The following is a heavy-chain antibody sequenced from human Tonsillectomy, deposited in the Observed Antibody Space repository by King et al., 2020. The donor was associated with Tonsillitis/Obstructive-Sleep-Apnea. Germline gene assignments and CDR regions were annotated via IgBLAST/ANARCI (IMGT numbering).Heavy chain of an antibody. Sequence: VQLVESGGGLVQPGGSLRLSCVASGFTFSSYWMSWVGQAPGKGLEWVANINQNGGEKYYVDSVKGRFTISRDNAKNSLYLQMNSLRAEDTAVYYCARDRLPWGSFDYWGQGTLVTVSS. CDR3: ARDRLPWGSFDY. V-gene: IGHV3-7*04. CDR2: INQNGGEK. D-gene: IGHD3-16*01. J-gene: IGHJ4*02. CDR1: GFTFSSYW.